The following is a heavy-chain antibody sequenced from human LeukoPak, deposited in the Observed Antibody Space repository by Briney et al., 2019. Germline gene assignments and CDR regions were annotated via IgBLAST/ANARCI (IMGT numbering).Heavy chain of an antibody. CDR2: IKQDGSEK. J-gene: IGHJ4*02. V-gene: IGHV3-7*01. Sequence: PGGSLRLSCAASGFTFSSYWMSWVRQAPGKGLEWVANIKQDGSEKYYVDSVKGRFTISRDNAKNSLYLQMNSLRAEDTAVYYCARDYYDFWSGRPYFDYWGQGTLVTVSS. CDR1: GFTFSSYW. CDR3: ARDYYDFWSGRPYFDY. D-gene: IGHD3-3*01.